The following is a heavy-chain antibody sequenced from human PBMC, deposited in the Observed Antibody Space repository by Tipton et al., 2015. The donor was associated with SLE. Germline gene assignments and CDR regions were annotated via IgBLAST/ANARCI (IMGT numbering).Heavy chain of an antibody. CDR2: FYPSEPAS. CDR1: GYTFSSYW. V-gene: IGHV5-51*03. CDR3: ARLTGQLIGDDAFDI. D-gene: IGHD6-13*01. Sequence: VQLVQSGAEVKKSGESLKISCKASGYTFSSYWIAWVRQTPVKGLEWMGIFYPSEPASRYSPSFQGQVTITADKSFSTAYLQWGSLTASDTAMYYCARLTGQLIGDDAFDIWGQGTLVIVS. J-gene: IGHJ3*02.